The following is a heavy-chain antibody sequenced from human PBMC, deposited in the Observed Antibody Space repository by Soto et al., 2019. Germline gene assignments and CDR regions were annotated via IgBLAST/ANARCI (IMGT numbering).Heavy chain of an antibody. J-gene: IGHJ5*02. CDR1: GYTFTNNY. D-gene: IGHD5-12*01. V-gene: IGHV1-46*01. CDR2: INPSGGST. CDR3: ARVGRDGYTTFDP. Sequence: ASVKVSCKASGYTFTNNYMHWVRQAPGQGLEWMGIINPSGGSTSYAQKFQGRVTMTRDTSTSTVYMELSSLRSEDTAVYYCARVGRDGYTTFDPWGQGTLVTVSS.